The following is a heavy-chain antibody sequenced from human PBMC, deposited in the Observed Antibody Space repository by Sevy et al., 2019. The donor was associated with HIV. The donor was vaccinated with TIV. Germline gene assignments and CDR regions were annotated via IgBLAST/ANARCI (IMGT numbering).Heavy chain of an antibody. CDR1: EFTFSSYA. J-gene: IGHJ6*02. V-gene: IGHV3-23*01. CDR3: ARVWGCSGGSCYPYYYYGMDV. CDR2: ISGSGRFT. D-gene: IGHD2-15*01. Sequence: GGSLRLSCSASEFTFSSYAMSWVRQAPGKGLEWVSSISGSGRFTYYADFVEGRFIISRDNSKNTLSVQMNSLRAEDTAVYYCARVWGCSGGSCYPYYYYGMDVWGQGTTVTVSS.